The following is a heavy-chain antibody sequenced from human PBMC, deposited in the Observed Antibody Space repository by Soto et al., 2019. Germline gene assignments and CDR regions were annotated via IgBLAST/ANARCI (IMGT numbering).Heavy chain of an antibody. D-gene: IGHD6-19*01. CDR2: ISYDGSNK. CDR3: ARESSSGPNWFDP. J-gene: IGHJ5*02. Sequence: QVQLVESGGGVVQPGRSLRLSCAASGFTFSSYAMHWVRQAPGKGLEWVAVISYDGSNKYYADSVKGRFTISRDNSKNTLYLQMNSLRAEDTAVYYCARESSSGPNWFDPWGQGTLVTVSS. CDR1: GFTFSSYA. V-gene: IGHV3-30-3*01.